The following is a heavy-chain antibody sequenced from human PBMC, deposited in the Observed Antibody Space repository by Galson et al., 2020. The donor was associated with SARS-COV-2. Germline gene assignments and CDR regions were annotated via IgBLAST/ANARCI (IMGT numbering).Heavy chain of an antibody. CDR2: IHYSGNT. Sequence: SETLSLTCSVSVSFASLSSYYWSWIRQSPGKGLEWIGWIHYSGNTKYNPSLKSRVTILIDRSRNQFSLRMSSVLAADTAVYFCAGQPYYDNRFGWFDSWGRGTLVTVSS. V-gene: IGHV4-59*08. CDR3: AGQPYYDNRFGWFDS. J-gene: IGHJ5*01. D-gene: IGHD3-22*01. CDR1: VSFASLSSYY.